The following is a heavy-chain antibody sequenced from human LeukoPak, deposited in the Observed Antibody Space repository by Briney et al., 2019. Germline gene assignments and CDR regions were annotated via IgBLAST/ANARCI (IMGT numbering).Heavy chain of an antibody. CDR2: KYYSGRT. V-gene: IGHV4-59*08. CDR3: ARGPTYQPIDY. CDR1: GGSISSYY. Sequence: SETLSLTCTVSGGSISSYYWSWIRQPPGKGLEWIGYKYYSGRTNYNPSLKSRVTISVDTSKNHFSLKLSSVTAADTAVYYCARGPTYQPIDYWGQGTLVTVSS. J-gene: IGHJ4*02. D-gene: IGHD2-2*01.